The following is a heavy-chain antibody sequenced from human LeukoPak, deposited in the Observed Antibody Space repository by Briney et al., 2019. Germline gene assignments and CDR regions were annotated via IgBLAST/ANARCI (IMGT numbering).Heavy chain of an antibody. CDR1: RFSLSNYA. Sequence: GGSLRLSCAVSRFSLSNYAMSWVRQAPGKGLEWVSLIIASSGSTVYADSVKGRFTISRDNSKNTLYLQMNSLRAEDTAVYYCAKGAYDYVEIGYFDHWGQGTLVTVSS. D-gene: IGHD5-12*01. CDR2: IIASSGST. J-gene: IGHJ4*02. V-gene: IGHV3-23*01. CDR3: AKGAYDYVEIGYFDH.